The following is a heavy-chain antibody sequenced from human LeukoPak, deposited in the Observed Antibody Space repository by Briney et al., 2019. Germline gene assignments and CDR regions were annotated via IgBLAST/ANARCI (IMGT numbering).Heavy chain of an antibody. CDR2: ISYDGSNK. V-gene: IGHV3-30*18. CDR1: GFTFSSYG. D-gene: IGHD7-27*01. Sequence: GRSRRLSCAASGFTFSSYGMHWVRQAPGKGLEWVAVISYDGSNKYYADSVKGRFTISRDNSKNTLYLQMNSLRAEDTAVYYCAKDQGLWGPFDYWGQGTLVTVSS. J-gene: IGHJ4*02. CDR3: AKDQGLWGPFDY.